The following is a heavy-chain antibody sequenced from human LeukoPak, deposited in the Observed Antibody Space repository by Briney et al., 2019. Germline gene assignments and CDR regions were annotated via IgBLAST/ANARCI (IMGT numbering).Heavy chain of an antibody. Sequence: GGSLRLSCAASGFTFNTYGMSWVRQAPGKGLEWVSGISGSGGSTFYADSVKGRFTISRDNSKNTLYLLMNSLRAEDTAVYYCAKVPYGSGSYSYFDYWGQGTLVTVSS. CDR3: AKVPYGSGSYSYFDY. V-gene: IGHV3-23*01. D-gene: IGHD3-10*01. J-gene: IGHJ4*02. CDR1: GFTFNTYG. CDR2: ISGSGGST.